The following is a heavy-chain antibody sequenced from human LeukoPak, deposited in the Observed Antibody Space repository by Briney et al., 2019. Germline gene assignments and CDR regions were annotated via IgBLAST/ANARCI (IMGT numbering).Heavy chain of an antibody. J-gene: IGHJ4*02. D-gene: IGHD6-19*01. CDR1: GGTFSSYA. CDR3: ARCMARIAVAGSFDY. V-gene: IGHV1-69*05. CDR2: IIPIFGTA. Sequence: SVKVSCKASGGTFSSYAISWVRQAPGQGLEWMVRIIPIFGTANYAQKFQGRVTITTDESTSTAYMELSSLRSEDTAVYYCARCMARIAVAGSFDYWGRGTLVTVSS.